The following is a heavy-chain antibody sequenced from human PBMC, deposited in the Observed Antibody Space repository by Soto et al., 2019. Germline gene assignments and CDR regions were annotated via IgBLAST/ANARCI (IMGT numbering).Heavy chain of an antibody. D-gene: IGHD3-10*01. V-gene: IGHV3-74*01. J-gene: IGHJ4*02. CDR1: GFIFSGYW. CDR2: INSDGRST. Sequence: EVQLVESGGGLVQPGGSLRLTCAASGFIFSGYWMHCVRRAPGKGLVGVTRINSDGRSTSYAASVKGRYTISRDSAKKTMFLEMNSLMVEDIVVDYCARLLGGSGGFVDYWGQGTRVTVSS. CDR3: ARLLGGSGGFVDY.